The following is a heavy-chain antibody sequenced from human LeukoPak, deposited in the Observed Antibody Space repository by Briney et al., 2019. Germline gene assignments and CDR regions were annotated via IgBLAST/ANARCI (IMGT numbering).Heavy chain of an antibody. CDR3: ARVRGTALTAYPGYFDY. D-gene: IGHD2-21*02. Sequence: AASVKVSCKASGGTFSTYTVSWVRQAPGQGLEWMGWIIPIFGLADYTQKFQGRVTITADKSTSTVYMELSSLRSEDTAVYYCARVRGTALTAYPGYFDYWGQGTLVTVSS. CDR2: IIPIFGLA. CDR1: GGTFSTYT. J-gene: IGHJ4*02. V-gene: IGHV1-69*10.